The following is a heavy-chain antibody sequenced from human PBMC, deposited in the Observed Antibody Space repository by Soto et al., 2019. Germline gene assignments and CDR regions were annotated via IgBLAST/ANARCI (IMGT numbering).Heavy chain of an antibody. CDR2: INTGNGNT. D-gene: IGHD3-16*01. V-gene: IGHV1-3*04. Sequence: GASVKVSCTASGYTFSTYTIHGVRQAPGQRLEWMGWINTGNGNTKYSQKFQGRVTITRDTSASTAYMELSSLRSEDSAVYYCAISDPKGGGYWGQGTLVTVSS. CDR1: GYTFSTYT. CDR3: AISDPKGGGY. J-gene: IGHJ4*02.